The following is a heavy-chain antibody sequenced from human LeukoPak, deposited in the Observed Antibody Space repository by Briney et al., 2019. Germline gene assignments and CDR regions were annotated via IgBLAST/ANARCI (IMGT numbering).Heavy chain of an antibody. CDR1: GFTFSDYY. CDR3: ARLYCSSTSCYEDN. V-gene: IGHV3-11*06. J-gene: IGHJ4*02. CDR2: ISSSSSYT. Sequence: GGSLRLSCAASGFTFSDYYMSWIRQAPGKGLEWVSYISSSSSYTNYADSVKGRFTISRDNAKNSLYLQMNSLRAEDTAVYYCARLYCSSTSCYEDNWGQGTLVTVSS. D-gene: IGHD2-2*01.